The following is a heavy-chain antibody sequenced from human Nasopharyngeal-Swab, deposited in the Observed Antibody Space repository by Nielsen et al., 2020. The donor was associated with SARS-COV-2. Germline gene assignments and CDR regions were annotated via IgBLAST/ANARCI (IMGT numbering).Heavy chain of an antibody. CDR1: GYSFTSYW. CDR3: VRPEGVATSFKYYVQYGMDV. V-gene: IGHV5-51*01. CDR2: IYPRDSDT. D-gene: IGHD5-12*01. J-gene: IGHJ6*02. Sequence: GESLKISCKGSGYSFTSYWIAWVRQMPGKGLEWMGIIYPRDSDTRYSPSFQGQVTISADKSISTAYLQWSSLKASDTAMYYCVRPEGVATSFKYYVQYGMDVWGQGTMVTVPS.